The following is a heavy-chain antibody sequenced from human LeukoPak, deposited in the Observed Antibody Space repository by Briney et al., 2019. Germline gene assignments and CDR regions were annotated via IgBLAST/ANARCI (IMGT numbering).Heavy chain of an antibody. CDR2: IYYSGST. J-gene: IGHJ6*02. D-gene: IGHD3-22*01. CDR3: ARRGYYDSSGPKAGYYYYGMGV. CDR1: GGSISSSSYY. Sequence: SETLSLTCTVSGGSISSSSYYWGWIRQPPGKGLEWIGSIYYSGSTYYNPSLKSRVTISVDTSKNQFSLKLSSVTAADTAVYYCARRGYYDSSGPKAGYYYYGMGVWGQGTTVTVSS. V-gene: IGHV4-39*01.